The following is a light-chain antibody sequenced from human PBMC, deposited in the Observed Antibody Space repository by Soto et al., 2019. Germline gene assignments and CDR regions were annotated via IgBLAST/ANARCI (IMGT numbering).Light chain of an antibody. CDR2: EVT. Sequence: QSALTQPASVSGSPGQSITISCIGTSSDVGGYDYVSWYQQYPGKAPKLIIYEVTNRPSGVSNRFSGSKSGNTASLTISGLQTEDDGDYYCSSYTSSTPILFGGGTKLTVL. J-gene: IGLJ2*01. V-gene: IGLV2-14*01. CDR3: SSYTSSTPIL. CDR1: SSDVGGYDY.